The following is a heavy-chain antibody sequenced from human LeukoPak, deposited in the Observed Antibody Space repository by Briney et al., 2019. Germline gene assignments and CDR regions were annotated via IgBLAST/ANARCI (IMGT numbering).Heavy chain of an antibody. J-gene: IGHJ4*02. V-gene: IGHV3-23*01. D-gene: IGHD2-21*01. CDR3: AKAPVTTCSGAYCYPFDY. Sequence: GGSLRLSCAGSGFTFSSYAMSWVRRAPGKGLEWVSAISVSGNTYHADSVKGRFTISRDSSKNTLYLQMNRLRAEDAAVYYCAKAPVTTCSGAYCYPFDYWGQGTLVTVSS. CDR1: GFTFSSYA. CDR2: ISVSGNT.